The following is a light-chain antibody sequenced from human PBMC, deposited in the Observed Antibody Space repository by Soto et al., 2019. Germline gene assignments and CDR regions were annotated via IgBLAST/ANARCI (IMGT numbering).Light chain of an antibody. CDR1: QSVSSS. CDR2: GAS. J-gene: IGKJ2*01. Sequence: EIVLTQSPGTLSLSPGERATLSCRASQSVSSSLAWYQQKSGQPPRLLIYGASTRLTGIPDRFSGSGSGTDFTLTISGLEHEDFAVYYCQQDEPSPDTFGQGTKLEIK. V-gene: IGKV3-20*01. CDR3: QQDEPSPDT.